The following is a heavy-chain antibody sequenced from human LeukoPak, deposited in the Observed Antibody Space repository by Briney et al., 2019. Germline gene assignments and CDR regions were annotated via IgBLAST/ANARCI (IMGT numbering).Heavy chain of an antibody. CDR1: GFSFDDYD. Sequence: GGSLRLSCAASGFSFDDYDMHWVRQAPGKGLEWVSGISWKSDNTGYADSVKGRFTISRDNAKNSLYLQMNSLRVEDTALYYCAKADIDSSVRYFDYWGQGILVTVSS. J-gene: IGHJ4*02. V-gene: IGHV3-9*01. D-gene: IGHD6-19*01. CDR2: ISWKSDNT. CDR3: AKADIDSSVRYFDY.